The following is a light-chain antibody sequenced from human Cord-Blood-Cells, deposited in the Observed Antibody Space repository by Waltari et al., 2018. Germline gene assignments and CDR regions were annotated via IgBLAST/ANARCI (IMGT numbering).Light chain of an antibody. CDR1: SSDVGGYNH. CDR3: SSYTSSSTLV. J-gene: IGLJ1*01. Sequence: QSALTQPASVSGSPGQSITISCTGTSSDVGGYNHVPGYQQHRGKAPKRMIYEVSNRPAGVSNRCSGSKSCNTASLTLSGLQAEDGADYYCSSYTSSSTLVFGTGSKVTVV. CDR2: EVS. V-gene: IGLV2-14*01.